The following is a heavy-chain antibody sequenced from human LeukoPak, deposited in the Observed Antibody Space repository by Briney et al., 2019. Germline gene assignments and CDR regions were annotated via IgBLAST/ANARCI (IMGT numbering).Heavy chain of an antibody. CDR3: ARHSPSMVRGVIMEVDY. D-gene: IGHD3-10*01. J-gene: IGHJ4*02. CDR1: GGSISSYY. CDR2: ICYSGST. V-gene: IGHV4-59*08. Sequence: SETLSLTCTVSGGSISSYYWSWIRQPPGKGLEWIGYICYSGSTNYHPSLKSRVTISVDTSKNQFSLKLSSVPAADTAVYYCARHSPSMVRGVIMEVDYWGQGTLVTVPS.